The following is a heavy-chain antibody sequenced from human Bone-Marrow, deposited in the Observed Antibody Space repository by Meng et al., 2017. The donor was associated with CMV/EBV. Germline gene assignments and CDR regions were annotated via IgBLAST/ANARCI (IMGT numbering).Heavy chain of an antibody. CDR1: GGSVSSGSYY. CDR3: ARTPGYSSSWYYDD. Sequence: GSLRLSCTVSGGSVSSGSYYWSWIRQPPGKGLEWIGYIYYSGSTNYNPSLKSRVTISVDTSKNQFSLKLSSVTAADTAVYYCARTPGYSSSWYYDDWGQGTLVTVSS. V-gene: IGHV4-61*01. D-gene: IGHD6-13*01. J-gene: IGHJ4*02. CDR2: IYYSGST.